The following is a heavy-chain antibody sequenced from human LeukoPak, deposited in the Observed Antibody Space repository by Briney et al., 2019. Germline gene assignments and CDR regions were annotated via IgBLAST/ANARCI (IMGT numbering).Heavy chain of an antibody. CDR1: GGSIRSETYY. V-gene: IGHV4-61*02. J-gene: IGHJ6*03. Sequence: SQTLSLTCTVSGGSIRSETYYWSWIRQPAGKGLEWIGRIFASGSTNYNPSLKSRVTMSVDTSKNQFPLKLSSVTAADSAVYYCASHRTSGSYYRHIDVWGKGTTVTVSS. D-gene: IGHD1-26*01. CDR2: IFASGST. CDR3: ASHRTSGSYYRHIDV.